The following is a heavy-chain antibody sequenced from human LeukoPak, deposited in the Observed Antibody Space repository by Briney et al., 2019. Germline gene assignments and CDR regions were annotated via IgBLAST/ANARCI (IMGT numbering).Heavy chain of an antibody. CDR3: ARDNYYKFDY. V-gene: IGHV3-23*01. CDR2: IRGGGGRT. CDR1: GFTFSNHA. Sequence: GGSLRLSCAASGFTFSNHAMSWVRQAPGKGLEWVSAIRGGGGRTYYADSVKGRFTISRDNSKNTLYLQMNSLRAEDTAVYYCARDNYYKFDYWGQGAQVTVPS. J-gene: IGHJ4*02. D-gene: IGHD3-22*01.